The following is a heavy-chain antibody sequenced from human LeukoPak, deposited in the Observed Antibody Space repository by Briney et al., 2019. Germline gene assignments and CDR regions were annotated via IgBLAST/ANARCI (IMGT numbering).Heavy chain of an antibody. D-gene: IGHD2-2*01. CDR2: INHSGST. J-gene: IGHJ3*02. CDR3: AVPAATNHNNAFDI. CDR1: GGSFSGYY. V-gene: IGHV4-34*01. Sequence: SETLSLTCAAYGGSFSGYYWSWIRQPPGKGLEWIGEINHSGSTNYNPSLKSQVTISVDTSKNQFSLKLSSVTAADTAVYYCAVPAATNHNNAFDIWGQGTMVTVSS.